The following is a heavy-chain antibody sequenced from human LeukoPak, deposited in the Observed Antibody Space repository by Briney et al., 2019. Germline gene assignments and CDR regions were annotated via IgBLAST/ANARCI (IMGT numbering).Heavy chain of an antibody. D-gene: IGHD3-16*01. V-gene: IGHV4-59*01. CDR2: IYYSGST. CDR3: ARGDVYFDY. Sequence: SETLSLTCTVSGGSISNYYWNWIRQPPGKGLEWIGYIYYSGSTNYNPSLKSRVTISVDTSKNQFSLKLSSVTAADTAVYYCARGDVYFDYWGQGTLVTVSS. J-gene: IGHJ4*02. CDR1: GGSISNYY.